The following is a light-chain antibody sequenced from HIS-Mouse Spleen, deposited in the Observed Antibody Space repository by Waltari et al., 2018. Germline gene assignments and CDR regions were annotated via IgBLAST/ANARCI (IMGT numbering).Light chain of an antibody. CDR2: EDS. CDR1: AVTKKY. J-gene: IGLJ2*01. CDR3: YSTDSSGNHRV. Sequence: SYELTQPPSVSVSPGQTARITCSGDAVTKKYAYWYQQKSGQAPVLVIYEDSKRPSGIPGRFSGSSSGTMATLTISGAQVEDEADYYCYSTDSSGNHRVFGGGTKLTVL. V-gene: IGLV3-10*01.